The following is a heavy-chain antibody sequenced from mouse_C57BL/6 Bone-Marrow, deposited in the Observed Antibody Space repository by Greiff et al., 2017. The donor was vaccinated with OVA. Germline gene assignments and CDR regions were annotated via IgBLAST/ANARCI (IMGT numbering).Heavy chain of an antibody. Sequence: DVKLVESGPGLVKPSQSLSLTCSVTGYSITSGYYWNWIRQFPGNKLEWMGYISYDGSNNYNPSLKNRISITRDTSKNQFFLKFNSVTTEDTATYYCARGMVRDYWGQGTTLTVSS. CDR1: GYSITSGYY. J-gene: IGHJ2*01. CDR2: ISYDGSN. V-gene: IGHV3-6*01. CDR3: ARGMVRDY. D-gene: IGHD2-2*01.